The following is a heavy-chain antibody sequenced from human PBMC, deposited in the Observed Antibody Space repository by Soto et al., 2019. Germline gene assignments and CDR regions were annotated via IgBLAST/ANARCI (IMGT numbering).Heavy chain of an antibody. J-gene: IGHJ4*02. D-gene: IGHD3-16*01. CDR2: IFPADSDT. CDR1: GYNFDTSW. V-gene: IGHV5-51*01. CDR3: FRGGVTSRTFDY. Sequence: GESLKISCKVSGYNFDTSWIGWVRQMPGKGLEWMGIIFPADSDTRYSPSFQGHVTISVDKSISTAYVQWSSLKASDSAIYYCFRGGVTSRTFDYWGQGTLVTVSS.